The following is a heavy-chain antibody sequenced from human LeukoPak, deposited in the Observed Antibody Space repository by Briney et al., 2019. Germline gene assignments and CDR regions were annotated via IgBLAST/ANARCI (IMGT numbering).Heavy chain of an antibody. D-gene: IGHD1-20*01. CDR3: ARDGVTGTTSD. CDR1: GYTFTGYY. CDR2: INPNSGGT. V-gene: IGHV1-2*02. J-gene: IGHJ4*02. Sequence: GASVKVSCKASGYTFTGYYMHWVRQAPGQGLEWMGWINPNSGGTNYAQKFQVRGTMTRDTSISTAYMELSRLRSDDTVVYYCARDGVTGTTSDWGQGTLVTVSS.